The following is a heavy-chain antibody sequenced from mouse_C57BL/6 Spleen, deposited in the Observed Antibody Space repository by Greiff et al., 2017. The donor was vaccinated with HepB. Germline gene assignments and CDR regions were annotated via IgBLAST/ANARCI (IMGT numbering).Heavy chain of an antibody. CDR1: GYTFTSYW. V-gene: IGHV1-59*01. CDR3: ARYYDYDGAWFAY. CDR2: IDPSDSYT. J-gene: IGHJ3*01. Sequence: QVQLQQPGAELVRPGTSVKLSCKASGYTFTSYWMHWVKQRPGQGLEWIGVIDPSDSYTNYNQKFKGKATLTVDTSSSTAYIQLSSLTSEDSAVYYCARYYDYDGAWFAYWGQGTLVTVSA. D-gene: IGHD2-4*01.